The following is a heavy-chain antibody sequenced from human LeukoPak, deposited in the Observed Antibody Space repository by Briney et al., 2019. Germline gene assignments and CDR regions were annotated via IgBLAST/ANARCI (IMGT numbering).Heavy chain of an antibody. CDR1: GFTFSSYS. CDR3: ARDPGSSWYSYYYYYMDV. D-gene: IGHD6-13*01. CDR2: ISSSSSTI. J-gene: IGHJ6*03. V-gene: IGHV3-48*01. Sequence: PGGSLSLSCAASGFTFSSYSMNWVRQAPGKGLEWVSYISSSSSTIYYADSVKGRFTISRDNAKNSLYLQMNSLRAEDTAVYYCARDPGSSWYSYYYYYMDVWGKGTTVTVSS.